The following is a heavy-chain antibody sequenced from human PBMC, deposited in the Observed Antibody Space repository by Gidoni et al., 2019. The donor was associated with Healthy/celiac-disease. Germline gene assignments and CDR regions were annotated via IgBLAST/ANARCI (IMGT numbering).Heavy chain of an antibody. CDR1: GGPFSSYA. CDR2: IIPILGIA. D-gene: IGHD2-2*01. V-gene: IGHV1-69*04. J-gene: IGHJ3*02. Sequence: QVQLVQSGAEVKKPGSSVKVSCKASGGPFSSYAISWVRQAPGQGLEWMGRIIPILGIANYAQKFQGRVTITADKSTSTAYMELSSLRSEDTAVYYCASPPPDCSSTSCYLAAFDIWGQGTMVTVSS. CDR3: ASPPPDCSSTSCYLAAFDI.